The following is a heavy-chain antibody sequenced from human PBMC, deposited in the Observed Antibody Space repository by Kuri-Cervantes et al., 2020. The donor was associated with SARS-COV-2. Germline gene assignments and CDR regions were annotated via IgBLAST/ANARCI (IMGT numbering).Heavy chain of an antibody. D-gene: IGHD2-8*01. CDR3: ARALRCTTGVCYRSWFDP. CDR1: GGSFSGYY. J-gene: IGHJ5*02. CDR2: INHSGST. V-gene: IGHV4-34*01. Sequence: SQTLSLTCAVYGGSFSGYYWSWIRQPPGKGLEWIGEINHSGSTNYNPSLKSRVTISVDTSKNQFSLKLSSVTAADTAVYYCARALRCTTGVCYRSWFDPWGQGTLVTVSS.